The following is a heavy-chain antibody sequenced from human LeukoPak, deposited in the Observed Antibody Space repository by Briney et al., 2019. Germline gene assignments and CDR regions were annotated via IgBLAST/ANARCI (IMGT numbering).Heavy chain of an antibody. CDR2: IYYSGNT. J-gene: IGHJ4*02. D-gene: IGHD4-17*01. V-gene: IGHV4-59*12. CDR3: ANGLKVEDY. Sequence: SETLSLTCTVSGGSINGYYCSWIRQPPGRGLEWIGYIYYSGNTNYNPSLKSRVTISVDTSKNQFSLKLSSVTAADTAVYYCANGLKVEDYWGQGTLVTVSS. CDR1: GGSINGYY.